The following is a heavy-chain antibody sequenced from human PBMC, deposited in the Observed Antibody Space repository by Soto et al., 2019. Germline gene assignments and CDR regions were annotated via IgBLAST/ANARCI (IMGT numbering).Heavy chain of an antibody. CDR2: INHSGST. V-gene: IGHV4-34*01. CDR1: GGSFSGYY. Sequence: LETLSLTCAVYGGSFSGYYWSWIRQPPGKGLEWIGEINHSGSTNYNPSLKSRVTISVDTSKNQFSLKLSSVTAADTAVYYCARESAAGTLNWFDPWGQGXLVTVYS. CDR3: ARESAAGTLNWFDP. J-gene: IGHJ5*02. D-gene: IGHD6-13*01.